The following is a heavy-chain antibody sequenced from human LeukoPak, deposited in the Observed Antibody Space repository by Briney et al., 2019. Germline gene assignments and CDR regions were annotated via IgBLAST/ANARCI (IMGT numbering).Heavy chain of an antibody. Sequence: ASVKVSCKASGYTFLSYGITWVRQAPGQGLEWMGWISAHNGNTNYALEFQGRVTMTADTFTDTASMELRSLGSDDTAVYYCARDLGGGTHYYYHYYMDVWGTGTTVTVSS. J-gene: IGHJ6*03. V-gene: IGHV1-18*01. D-gene: IGHD3-16*01. CDR2: ISAHNGNT. CDR3: ARDLGGGTHYYYHYYMDV. CDR1: GYTFLSYG.